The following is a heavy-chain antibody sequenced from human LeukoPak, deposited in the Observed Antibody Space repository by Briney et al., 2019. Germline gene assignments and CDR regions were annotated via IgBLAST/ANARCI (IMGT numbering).Heavy chain of an antibody. CDR3: TRDRTLIFGTSYYYYGMDV. J-gene: IGHJ6*02. V-gene: IGHV3-66*01. D-gene: IGHD3/OR15-3a*01. CDR2: IYSSGRT. CDR1: EFVVSSDF. Sequence: PGGSLRLSCAASEFVVSSDFMSWVRQAPGKGLEWVSIIYSSGRTHYADSVKGRFTISRDESKNTLYLQMKSLRAEDTAMYYCTRDRTLIFGTSYYYYGMDVWGQGTTVIVSS.